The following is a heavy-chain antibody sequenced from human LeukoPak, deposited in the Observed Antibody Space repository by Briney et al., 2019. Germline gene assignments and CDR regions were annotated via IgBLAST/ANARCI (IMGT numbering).Heavy chain of an antibody. CDR1: GYTFTSYG. V-gene: IGHV1-18*01. J-gene: IGHJ6*02. CDR3: ARDSLSSITIFGVVSYYYYGMDV. Sequence: ASVKVSCKASGYTFTSYGISWVRQAPGQGLEWMGWISAYNGNTNYAQKLQGRVTMTTDTSTSTAYMELRSLRSDDTAVYYCARDSLSSITIFGVVSYYYYGMDVWGQGTTVTVSS. D-gene: IGHD3-3*01. CDR2: ISAYNGNT.